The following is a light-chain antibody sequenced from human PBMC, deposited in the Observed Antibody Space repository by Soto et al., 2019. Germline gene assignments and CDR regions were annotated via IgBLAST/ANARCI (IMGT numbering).Light chain of an antibody. Sequence: QSALTQPASVSGSPGQSITISCTGTSSDVGGYNLVSWYQQHPGKAPKVMIYEGSKRPSGVSNRFSGSKSGNTASPTISGLQAEDEADYYCCSYAGSSTYVFGTGTKVTVL. J-gene: IGLJ1*01. V-gene: IGLV2-23*01. CDR2: EGS. CDR3: CSYAGSSTYV. CDR1: SSDVGGYNL.